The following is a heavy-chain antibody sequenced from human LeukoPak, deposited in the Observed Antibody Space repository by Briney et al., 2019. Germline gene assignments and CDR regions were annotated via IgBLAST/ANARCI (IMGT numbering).Heavy chain of an antibody. J-gene: IGHJ4*02. CDR2: ISSSGSTI. V-gene: IGHV3-48*03. Sequence: GGSLRLSCAASGFTFSSYEMNWVRQAPGKGLEWVSYISSSGSTIYYADSVKGRFTISRDNSKNTLYLQMNSLRAEDTAVYYCAKATLFRLFGGVDYWGQGTLVTVSS. CDR3: AKATLFRLFGGVDY. CDR1: GFTFSSYE. D-gene: IGHD3-10*02.